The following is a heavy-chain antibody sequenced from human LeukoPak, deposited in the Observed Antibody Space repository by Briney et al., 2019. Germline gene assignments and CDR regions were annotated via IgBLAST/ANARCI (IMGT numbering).Heavy chain of an antibody. CDR2: INPDSGGT. Sequence: ASVKVSCKASGYTLTGYYIHWVRQAPGQGLEWMGWINPDSGGTNYAQKFQGRVTMTWDTSISTAYMELSRLRSDDTAIYYCARGRFYTSGSYYNRLDYWGQGTLVTVSS. CDR1: GYTLTGYY. CDR3: ARGRFYTSGSYYNRLDY. V-gene: IGHV1-2*02. J-gene: IGHJ4*02. D-gene: IGHD3-10*01.